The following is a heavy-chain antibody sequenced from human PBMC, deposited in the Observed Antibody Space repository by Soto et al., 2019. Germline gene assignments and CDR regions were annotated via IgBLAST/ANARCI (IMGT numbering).Heavy chain of an antibody. V-gene: IGHV4-59*01. CDR3: ASSAGYSSGWYLDY. D-gene: IGHD6-19*01. CDR2: IYYSGRN. CDR1: GGSLSSDY. Sequence: SGTLSLTCVVSGGSLSSDYWSWIRQPPGKGLEWIGYIYYSGRNNDNPSLKSRVTISVDTSKTQFSLKLSSVTAADTAVYYCASSAGYSSGWYLDYWGQGTLVTVSS. J-gene: IGHJ4*02.